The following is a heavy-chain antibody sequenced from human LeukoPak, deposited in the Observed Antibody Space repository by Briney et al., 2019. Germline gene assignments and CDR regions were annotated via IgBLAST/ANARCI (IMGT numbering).Heavy chain of an antibody. D-gene: IGHD6-13*01. CDR1: GYSISHGYY. J-gene: IGHJ5*02. CDR2: VYHTGNA. CDR3: ARWVSSNRNWFDP. V-gene: IGHV4-38-2*01. Sequence: SETLSLTCAVSGYSISHGYYWGWVRQPPGKGLKWIGVVYHTGNAYYNPSLKSRVTTSVDTSNNQFSLRVTSVTAADTAVYYCARWVSSNRNWFDPWGQGTLVIVSS.